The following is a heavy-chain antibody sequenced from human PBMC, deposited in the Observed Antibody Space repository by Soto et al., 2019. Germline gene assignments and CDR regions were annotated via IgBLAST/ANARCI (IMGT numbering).Heavy chain of an antibody. CDR2: VLPFLDVT. D-gene: IGHD6-13*01. CDR3: ARDRKNSNWPNFDS. CDR1: EDTFSNYT. V-gene: IGHV1-69*02. Sequence: QVQLVQSGSEVKEPGSSVKISCKTSEDTFSNYTLSWVRQAPGQGLVWMGRVLPFLDVTTYSQRFQGRVTITADRSTTTAYMELSSLTFEDTAVYYCARDRKNSNWPNFDSWGPGTLVTVPS. J-gene: IGHJ4*02.